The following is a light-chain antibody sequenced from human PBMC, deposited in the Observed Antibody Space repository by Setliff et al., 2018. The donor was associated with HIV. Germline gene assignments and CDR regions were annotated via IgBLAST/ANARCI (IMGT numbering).Light chain of an antibody. Sequence: SYELTQRPPVSVAPGKTARIICGGDNIGIKSVHWYQQKPGQAPVVVMYYDHDRPSWRPDRFSGSNYGNTDTLTISRVEVGDEADYYCQVWDSSSDHYVFGSGTKVTVL. CDR1: NIGIKS. CDR3: QVWDSSSDHYV. J-gene: IGLJ1*01. V-gene: IGLV3-21*04. CDR2: YDH.